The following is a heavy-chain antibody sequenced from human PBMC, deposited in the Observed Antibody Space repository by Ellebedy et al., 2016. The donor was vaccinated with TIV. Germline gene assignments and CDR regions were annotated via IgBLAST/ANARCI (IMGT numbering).Heavy chain of an antibody. J-gene: IGHJ6*02. CDR3: ARYDWTYHYFGMDV. Sequence: GESLKISCAASAFTVGNNYMAWVRQAPGKGLEWVSFVSPTGGSTYYTESVKGRFIISRDNSRNTLNLEMNNLKGEDTAIYYCARYDWTYHYFGMDVWGQGTTVTVAS. CDR2: VSPTGGST. D-gene: IGHD1-20*01. V-gene: IGHV3-23*01. CDR1: AFTVGNNY.